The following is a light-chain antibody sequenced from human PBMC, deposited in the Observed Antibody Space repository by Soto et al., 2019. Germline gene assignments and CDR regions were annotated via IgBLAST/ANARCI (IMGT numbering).Light chain of an antibody. V-gene: IGKV1-39*01. Sequence: DIQMTQSPSSLSASVGDRITITCRASQSISRFLNWYQQKPGKAPKLLIYAASSLQSGVPSRFSGSESGTRFTLTISSLQPEDVANYYCQNYNSAWTFGQGTKVDIK. J-gene: IGKJ1*01. CDR3: QNYNSAWT. CDR2: AAS. CDR1: QSISRF.